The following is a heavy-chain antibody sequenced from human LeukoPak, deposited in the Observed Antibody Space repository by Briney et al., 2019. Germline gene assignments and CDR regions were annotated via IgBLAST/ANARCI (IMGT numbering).Heavy chain of an antibody. CDR2: ISWNSGSR. J-gene: IGHJ3*02. V-gene: IGHV3-9*01. CDR3: AKEGNDAFDI. Sequence: GWSLRLSCAASGFTFDDYAMHWVRQAPGKGLERVSGISWNSGSRGYADSVKGRFTISRDNAKNSLYLQMNSLRAEDTALYYCAKEGNDAFDIWGQGTMVTVSS. CDR1: GFTFDDYA.